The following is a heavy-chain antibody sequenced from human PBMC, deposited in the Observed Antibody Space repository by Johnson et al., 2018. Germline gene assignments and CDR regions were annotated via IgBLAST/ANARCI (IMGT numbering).Heavy chain of an antibody. CDR3: AADPLFHYEFQH. V-gene: IGHV1-58*01. CDR2: IVAGTGNT. D-gene: IGHD3-22*01. J-gene: IGHJ1*01. Sequence: QLQESGPEVRKXGTSVKVSCKTSGFTFTRSAVQWVRQARGQRLEWIGWIVAGTGNTNYAQKFQERVTIIRDVSTSTAYMELSSLRSEDTAVYYCAADPLFHYEFQHWGQGTLVTVSS. CDR1: GFTFTRSA.